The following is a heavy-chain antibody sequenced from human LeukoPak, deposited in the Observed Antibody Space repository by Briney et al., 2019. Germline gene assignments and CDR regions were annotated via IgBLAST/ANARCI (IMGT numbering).Heavy chain of an antibody. Sequence: SQTLSLTCTVSGGSISSGSYYWSWIRQPAGKELEWIGRIYTSGSTNYNPSLKSRVTISVDTSKNQFSLKLSSVTAADTAVCYCARDFFDYRGAFDIWGQGTMVTVSS. D-gene: IGHD4-11*01. V-gene: IGHV4-61*02. CDR1: GGSISSGSYY. CDR2: IYTSGST. J-gene: IGHJ3*02. CDR3: ARDFFDYRGAFDI.